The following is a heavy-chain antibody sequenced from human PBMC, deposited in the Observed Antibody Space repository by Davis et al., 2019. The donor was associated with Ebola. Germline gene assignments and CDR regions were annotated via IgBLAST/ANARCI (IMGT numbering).Heavy chain of an antibody. D-gene: IGHD3-9*01. CDR3: ARLNYDILTGYLYYYYGMDV. J-gene: IGHJ6*02. V-gene: IGHV4-59*08. CDR2: IYYSGST. Sequence: SETLSLTCTVSGASISTYYWSWIRQPPGKGLEWIGYIYYSGSTNYNPSLKSRVTISVDTSKNQFSLKLSSVTAADTAVYYCARLNYDILTGYLYYYYGMDVWGQGTTVTVSS. CDR1: GASISTYY.